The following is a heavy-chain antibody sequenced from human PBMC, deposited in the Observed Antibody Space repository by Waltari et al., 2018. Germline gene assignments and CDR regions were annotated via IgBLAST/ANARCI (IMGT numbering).Heavy chain of an antibody. D-gene: IGHD3-22*01. J-gene: IGHJ2*01. V-gene: IGHV4-38-2*01. Sequence: QVQLQESGPGLVKPSETLSLTCAVSGYSISSGYYWGWIRQPPGKGLEWIGSIYHSGRPYYNPSLKSRVTISVDTSKNQFSLKLSSVTAADTAVYYCARVPSRRSLYYYDSSGPLNWYFDLWGRGTLVTVSS. CDR2: IYHSGRP. CDR3: ARVPSRRSLYYYDSSGPLNWYFDL. CDR1: GYSISSGYY.